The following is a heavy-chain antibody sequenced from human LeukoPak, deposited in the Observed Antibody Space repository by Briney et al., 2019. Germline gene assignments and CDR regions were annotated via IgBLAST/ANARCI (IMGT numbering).Heavy chain of an antibody. CDR2: IYHSGST. CDR1: GYSISSGYY. V-gene: IGHV4-38-2*01. J-gene: IGHJ4*02. D-gene: IGHD1-26*01. Sequence: SETLSLTCAVSGYSISSGYYWGWIRQPPGKGLEWIGSIYHSGSTYYNPSLKSRVTISVDTSKNQLSLKLSSVTAADTAVYYCARQTSGCYSQFDYWCQGTLVTVSS. CDR3: ARQTSGCYSQFDY.